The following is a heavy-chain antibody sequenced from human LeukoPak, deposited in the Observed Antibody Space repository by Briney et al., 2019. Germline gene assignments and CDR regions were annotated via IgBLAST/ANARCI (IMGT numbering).Heavy chain of an antibody. CDR1: GGSFSTCY. CDR3: ARGGFYCGGDCYVDY. Sequence: PSETQTLTCAVYGGSFSTCYWSWIRQPPGKGLEWIGEINHSGSTNYNPSLKSRVTISVDTSKNQFSLKLSSVTAADTAVYYCARGGFYCGGDCYVDYWGQGTLVTVSS. J-gene: IGHJ4*02. D-gene: IGHD2-21*02. CDR2: INHSGST. V-gene: IGHV4-34*01.